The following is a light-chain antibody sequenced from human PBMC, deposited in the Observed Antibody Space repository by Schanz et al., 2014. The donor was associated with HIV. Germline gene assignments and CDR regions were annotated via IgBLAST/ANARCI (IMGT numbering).Light chain of an antibody. CDR3: ATWDDSLNGVV. CDR1: SSNIGSNT. J-gene: IGLJ2*01. Sequence: QSVVTQPPSASGTPGQRVTISCSGSSSNIGSNTVNWYHHLPGSAPQLLIYSDNQRPSRVPDRFFGSKSGTSASLAISGLRSDDEAHYYCATWDDSLNGVVFGGGTKVTVL. CDR2: SDN. V-gene: IGLV1-44*01.